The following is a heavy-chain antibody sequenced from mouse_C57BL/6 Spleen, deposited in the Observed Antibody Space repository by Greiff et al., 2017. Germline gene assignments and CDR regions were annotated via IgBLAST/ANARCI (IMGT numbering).Heavy chain of an antibody. CDR3: ARGGVLSDMDY. V-gene: IGHV1-69*01. J-gene: IGHJ4*01. Sequence: QVQLQQPGAELVMPGASVKLSCKASGYTFTSYWMHWVKQRPGQGLEWIGEIDPSDSYTNYNQKFKGKSTLTVDKSSSTAYTQLSSLTSGDSAVDYCARGGVLSDMDYWGQGTSVTVSS. CDR1: GYTFTSYW. CDR2: IDPSDSYT. D-gene: IGHD6-2*01.